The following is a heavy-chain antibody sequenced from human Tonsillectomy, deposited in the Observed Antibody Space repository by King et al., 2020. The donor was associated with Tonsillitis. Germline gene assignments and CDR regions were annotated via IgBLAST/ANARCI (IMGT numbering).Heavy chain of an antibody. V-gene: IGHV3-33*05. D-gene: IGHD3-9*01. CDR1: GFTFGTYG. Sequence: VQLVESGGGVVQPGRSLRLSCAASGFTFGTYGMHWVRQAPGKGLEWVAVISYDGSNKYYVDSVKGRFTISRDNSKNSLYPQMNSLRAEDTAVYYCAKSVRHRYFDWLRFDYWGQGTLGTVSS. CDR3: AKSVRHRYFDWLRFDY. J-gene: IGHJ4*02. CDR2: ISYDGSNK.